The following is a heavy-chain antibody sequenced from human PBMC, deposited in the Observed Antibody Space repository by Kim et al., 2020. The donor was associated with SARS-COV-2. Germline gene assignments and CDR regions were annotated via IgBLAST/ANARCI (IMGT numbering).Heavy chain of an antibody. J-gene: IGHJ3*01. V-gene: IGHV3-30-3*01. Sequence: GGSLRLSCAASGFSFNNSPMHWVRQAPGKGLEWVTFISYDGSNEFYAESVKGRFTISRDNSKNTLYVQMNSLRSEDTAIYYCASDYCSSNSCYIDVWGPG. CDR1: GFSFNNSP. CDR3: ASDYCSSNSCYIDV. D-gene: IGHD2-2*02. CDR2: ISYDGSNE.